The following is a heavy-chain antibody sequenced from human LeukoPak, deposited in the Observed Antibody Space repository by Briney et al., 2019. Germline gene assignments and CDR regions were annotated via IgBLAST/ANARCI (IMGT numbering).Heavy chain of an antibody. CDR2: IIPIFGTA. D-gene: IGHD1-26*01. Sequence: GASVKVSCKASGGTFSSYAICWVRQAPGQGLEWMGRIIPIFGTANYAQKFQGRVTITADKSTSTAYMELSSLRSEDTAVYYCARGDGGGATEFDYWGQGTLVTVSS. V-gene: IGHV1-69*06. J-gene: IGHJ4*02. CDR3: ARGDGGGATEFDY. CDR1: GGTFSSYA.